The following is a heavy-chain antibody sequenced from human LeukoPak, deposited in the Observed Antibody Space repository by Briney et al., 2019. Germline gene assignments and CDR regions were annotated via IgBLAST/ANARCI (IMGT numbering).Heavy chain of an antibody. CDR3: ARGDRPYYYYYMDV. CDR1: GFTFSSYA. V-gene: IGHV3-23*01. J-gene: IGHJ6*03. Sequence: GGSLRLSCAASGFTFSSYAMSWVRQAPGKGLEWVSAISGSGGSTYYADSVKGRFTISRDNAKNSLYLQMNSLRVEDTAVYYCARGDRPYYYYYMDVWGKGTTVTVSS. CDR2: ISGSGGST.